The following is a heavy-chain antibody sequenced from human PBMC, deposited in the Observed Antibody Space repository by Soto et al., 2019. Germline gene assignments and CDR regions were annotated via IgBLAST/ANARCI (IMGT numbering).Heavy chain of an antibody. D-gene: IGHD3-10*01. J-gene: IGHJ4*02. V-gene: IGHV3-23*01. CDR1: GFTFSSYA. CDR2: IGVSGATT. Sequence: EVQLLESGGGLVQPGGSLRLSCAASGFTFSSYAMSWVRQAPGKGLEWVSAIGVSGATTYYADSVKGRFTISRGNSKNTLYRQMGSLRAEETAVYYCAKVRRFGELRSLYWGQGTLVTVYS. CDR3: AKVRRFGELRSLY.